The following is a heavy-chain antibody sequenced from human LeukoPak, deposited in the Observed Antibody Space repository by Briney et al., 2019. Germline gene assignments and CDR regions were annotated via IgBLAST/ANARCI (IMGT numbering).Heavy chain of an antibody. J-gene: IGHJ4*02. CDR1: GYTFTGYY. CDR3: AREGYDSSGYLTDY. CDR2: INPNNGGT. V-gene: IGHV1-2*02. D-gene: IGHD3-22*01. Sequence: ASVKVSCKASGYTFTGYYMHWVRQAPGQGLEWMGWINPNNGGTNYAQKFQGRVTMTRDTSISRAYMELSRLRSDDTAVYFCAREGYDSSGYLTDYWGQGTLVTVSS.